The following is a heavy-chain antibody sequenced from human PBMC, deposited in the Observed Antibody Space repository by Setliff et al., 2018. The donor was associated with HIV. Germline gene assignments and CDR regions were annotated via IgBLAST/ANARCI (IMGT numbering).Heavy chain of an antibody. J-gene: IGHJ3*02. CDR2: INPSGGST. CDR3: ARATVTTVRAFDI. Sequence: GASVKVSCKASGYTFTSYYMHWVRQAPGQGLEWMGIINPSGGSTSYAQRFQGRVTMTRDTSTSTVYMELSSLRSEDTAVYYCARATVTTVRAFDIWGQGTMVTVSS. V-gene: IGHV1-46*01. CDR1: GYTFTSYY. D-gene: IGHD4-17*01.